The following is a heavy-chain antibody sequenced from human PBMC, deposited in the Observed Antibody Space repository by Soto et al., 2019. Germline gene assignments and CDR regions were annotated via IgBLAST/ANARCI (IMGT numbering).Heavy chain of an antibody. J-gene: IGHJ4*02. CDR2: INPSGGST. V-gene: IGHV1-46*01. CDR3: ARDRYYYDSSGYYYFDY. D-gene: IGHD3-22*01. CDR1: GYTFTNYY. Sequence: ASVKVSCKASGYTFTNYYMHWVRQAPGQGLEWMGIINPSGGSTNYAQKFQGRVTITADESTSTAYMELSSLRSEDTAVYYCARDRYYYDSSGYYYFDYWGQGTLVTVSS.